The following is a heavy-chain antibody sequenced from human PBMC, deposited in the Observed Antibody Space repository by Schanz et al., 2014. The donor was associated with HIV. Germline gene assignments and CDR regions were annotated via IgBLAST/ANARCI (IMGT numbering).Heavy chain of an antibody. Sequence: VQLVQSRGEVKKPGASVKVSCKASGYTFTGYYMHWIRQAPGQGLEWMGWINPNSGGTNYAQKFQGRVTMTRDTSINTAYMELSRLRSDDTAVYYCARDADLNELWPRDYYHYTMDVWGQGTTVTVSS. D-gene: IGHD5-18*01. CDR1: GYTFTGYY. J-gene: IGHJ6*02. CDR2: INPNSGGT. CDR3: ARDADLNELWPRDYYHYTMDV. V-gene: IGHV1-2*02.